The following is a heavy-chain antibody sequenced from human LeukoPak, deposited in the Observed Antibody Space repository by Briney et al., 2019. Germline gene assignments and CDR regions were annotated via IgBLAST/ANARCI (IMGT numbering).Heavy chain of an antibody. CDR1: GFTFSSYW. Sequence: PGGSLRLSCVASGFTFSSYWMSWVRQAPWKGLEWVANIHQEGSEKYHVDSVKGRFTISRDNAKNSLYLQMNSLRAEDTAVYYCARVTYSYGPRVYYFDYWGQGTLVTVSS. J-gene: IGHJ4*02. V-gene: IGHV3-7*01. D-gene: IGHD5-18*01. CDR3: ARVTYSYGPRVYYFDY. CDR2: IHQEGSEK.